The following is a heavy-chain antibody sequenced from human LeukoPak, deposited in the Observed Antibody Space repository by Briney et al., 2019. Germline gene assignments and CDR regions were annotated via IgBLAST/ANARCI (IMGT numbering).Heavy chain of an antibody. CDR1: GFTFSSYS. CDR2: ISGSSTTK. J-gene: IGHJ5*02. Sequence: PGGSLRLSCAASGFTFSSYSMNWVRQAPGKGLEWVSFISGSSTTKHYAVSVEGRFTVSRDTAKNSLYLQMNSLRAEDTAVYYCASLLWFGELFPPLVWFDPWGQGTLVTVSS. D-gene: IGHD3-10*01. CDR3: ASLLWFGELFPPLVWFDP. V-gene: IGHV3-48*04.